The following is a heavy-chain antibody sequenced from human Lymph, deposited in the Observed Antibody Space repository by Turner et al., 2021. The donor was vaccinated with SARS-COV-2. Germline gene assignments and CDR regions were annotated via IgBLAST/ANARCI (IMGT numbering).Heavy chain of an antibody. CDR2: ISYDGSNK. V-gene: IGHV3-30*04. J-gene: IGHJ6*02. CDR3: ARDDREFWSGYYTHYYYYGMDV. CDR1: GFTFSSYA. D-gene: IGHD3-3*01. Sequence: QVQLVESGGGVVQPGWSLRPSCAASGFTFSSYAMHWVRQAPGKGLEWVAVISYDGSNKNYADSVKGRFTISRDNSKNTLYLQMNSLRAEDTAVYYCARDDREFWSGYYTHYYYYGMDVWGQGTTVTVSS.